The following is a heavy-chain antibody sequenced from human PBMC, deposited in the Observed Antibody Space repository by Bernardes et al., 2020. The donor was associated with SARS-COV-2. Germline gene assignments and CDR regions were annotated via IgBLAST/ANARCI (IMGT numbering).Heavy chain of an antibody. CDR2: IYTSGRT. Sequence: SETLSLTCSVSGGSFNNYYWSWIRQPAGNRLEWIGRIYTSGRTSYNTSLKSRLTMSVDTSKNQFSVNLTSVTAADAAVYFCAGQLADGDYFDHWGQGTLVTVSS. D-gene: IGHD1-1*01. CDR3: AGQLADGDYFDH. J-gene: IGHJ4*02. V-gene: IGHV4-4*07. CDR1: GGSFNNYY.